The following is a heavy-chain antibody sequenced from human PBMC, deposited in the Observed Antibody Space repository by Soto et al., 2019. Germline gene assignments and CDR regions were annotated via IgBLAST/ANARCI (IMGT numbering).Heavy chain of an antibody. V-gene: IGHV3-48*02. J-gene: IGHJ4*02. CDR2: ISSSSSTI. Sequence: EVQLVESGGGWVQPGGSLRPSCAASGFTCSSYSMNWVRQAPGKGLEWVSYISSSSSTIYYADSVKGRFTISRDNAKNSLYLQMNSLGDEDTAVYYCARGAEYYDFWSGYYPDYWGQGTLVTVSS. CDR1: GFTCSSYS. CDR3: ARGAEYYDFWSGYYPDY. D-gene: IGHD3-3*01.